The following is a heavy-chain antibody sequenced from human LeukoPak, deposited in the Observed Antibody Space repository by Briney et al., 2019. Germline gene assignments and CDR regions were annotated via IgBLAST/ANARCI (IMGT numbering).Heavy chain of an antibody. D-gene: IGHD3-22*01. V-gene: IGHV3-74*01. CDR3: ARFPCEVGGYYHEYLLL. J-gene: IGHJ1*01. Sequence: GGSLRLSCAASGLTFSCYRMNLGRQAPGKGLVWVSRIKSDGKTNYADSVKGRFTISRDNAKNTVSLQMSSLRADDTGVYYCARFPCEVGGYYHEYLLLWGQGTLVTVSS. CDR2: IKSDGKT. CDR1: GLTFSCYR.